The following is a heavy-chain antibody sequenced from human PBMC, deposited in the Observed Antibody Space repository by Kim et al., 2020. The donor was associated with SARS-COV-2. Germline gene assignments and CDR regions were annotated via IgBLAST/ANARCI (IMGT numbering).Heavy chain of an antibody. V-gene: IGHV3-11*05. J-gene: IGHJ4*02. CDR3: ARDHHGSGWLYYFDY. CDR2: ISSSSSYT. Sequence: GGSLRLSCAASGFPFSDYYMSWIRQAPGKGLEWVSYISSSSSYTNYADSVKGRFTISRDNAKNSLYLQMNSLRAEDTAVYYCARDHHGSGWLYYFDYWGQGTLVTVSS. CDR1: GFPFSDYY. D-gene: IGHD6-19*01.